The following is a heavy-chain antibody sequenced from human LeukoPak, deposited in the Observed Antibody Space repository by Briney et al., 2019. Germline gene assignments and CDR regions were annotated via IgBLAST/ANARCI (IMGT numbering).Heavy chain of an antibody. Sequence: PGGSLRLSCAASGFTFSSYGMHWVRQAPGKGLEWVAVISYDGSNKYYADSMKGRFTISRDNSKNTLYLQMNSLRAEDTAVYYCAKDFYDILTGYYGYASIYYGMDVWGQGTTVTVSS. V-gene: IGHV3-30*18. D-gene: IGHD3-9*01. CDR1: GFTFSSYG. CDR2: ISYDGSNK. J-gene: IGHJ6*02. CDR3: AKDFYDILTGYYGYASIYYGMDV.